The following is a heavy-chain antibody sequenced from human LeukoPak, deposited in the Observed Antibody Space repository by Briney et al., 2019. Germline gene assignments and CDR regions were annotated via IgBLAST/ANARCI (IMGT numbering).Heavy chain of an antibody. CDR1: GFTFSSYA. V-gene: IGHV3-23*01. D-gene: IGHD2-2*01. CDR2: ISGSGGST. CDR3: AKKAGCSSTSCYHFDY. Sequence: GGSLRLSCAASGFTFSSYAMSWVRQAPGKGLGWVSAISGSGGSTYYADSVKGRFTISRDNSKNTLYLQMNSLRAEDTAVYYCAKKAGCSSTSCYHFDYWGQGTLVTVSS. J-gene: IGHJ4*02.